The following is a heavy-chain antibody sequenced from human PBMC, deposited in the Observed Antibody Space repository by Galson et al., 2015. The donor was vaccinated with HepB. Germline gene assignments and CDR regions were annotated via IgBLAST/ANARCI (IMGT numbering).Heavy chain of an antibody. J-gene: IGHJ4*02. CDR1: GFTFSSYG. V-gene: IGHV3-30*02. CDR3: AEVGMAQGGIDY. CDR2: IRYDGSNK. Sequence: SLRLSCAASGFTFSSYGMHWVRQAPGKGLEWVAFIRYDGSNKYYADSVKGRFTISRDNSKNTLYLQMNSLRAEDTAVYYCAEVGMAQGGIDYWGQGTLVTVSS. D-gene: IGHD5-24*01.